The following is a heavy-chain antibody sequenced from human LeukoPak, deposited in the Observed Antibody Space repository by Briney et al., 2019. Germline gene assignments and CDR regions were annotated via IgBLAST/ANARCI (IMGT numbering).Heavy chain of an antibody. D-gene: IGHD6-13*01. V-gene: IGHV4-59*12. CDR1: GGSINGYY. CDR2: IYYSGTT. CDR3: ARVSSWSNSYYFDY. Sequence: SETLSLTCTVSGGSINGYYWSWIRQPPGKGPEWVGYIYYSGTTYYNSSFKSRVTISLDTSKNQFSLRLSSVTAADTAVYYCARVSSWSNSYYFDYWGQGTLVTVPS. J-gene: IGHJ4*02.